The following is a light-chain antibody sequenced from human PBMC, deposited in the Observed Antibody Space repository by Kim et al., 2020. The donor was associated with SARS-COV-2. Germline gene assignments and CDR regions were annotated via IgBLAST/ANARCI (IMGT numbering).Light chain of an antibody. CDR1: QDAGSL. J-gene: IGKJ5*01. Sequence: VSPGERATLSCWASQDAGSLLAWYQQKPGHAPRLLIYRASTLATGIPARFSGSGSGTEFTLTISSLQSEDFAVYYCQQYNKWPITFGQGTRLEIK. CDR2: RAS. CDR3: QQYNKWPIT. V-gene: IGKV3-15*01.